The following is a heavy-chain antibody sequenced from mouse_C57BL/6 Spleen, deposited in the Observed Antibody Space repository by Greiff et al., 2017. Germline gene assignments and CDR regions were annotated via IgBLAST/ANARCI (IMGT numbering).Heavy chain of an antibody. V-gene: IGHV1-80*01. J-gene: IGHJ4*01. CDR3: ARLLFYAMDY. CDR1: GYAFSSYW. CDR2: IYPGDGDT. Sequence: VQLVESGAELVKPGASVKISCKASGYAFSSYWMNWVKQRPGKGLEWIGQIYPGDGDTNYNGKFKGKATLTADKSSSTAYMQLSSLTSEDSAVYFCARLLFYAMDYWGQGTSVTVSS. D-gene: IGHD2-12*01.